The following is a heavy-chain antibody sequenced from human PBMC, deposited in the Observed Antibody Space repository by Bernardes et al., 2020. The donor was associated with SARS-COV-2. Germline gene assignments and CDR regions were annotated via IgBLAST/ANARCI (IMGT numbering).Heavy chain of an antibody. V-gene: IGHV3-23*01. CDR1: GFTFSSYA. Sequence: GGSLRLSCAASGFTFSSYAMSWVRQAPGKGLEWVSAISGSGGSTYYADSVKGRFTISRDNSKNTLYLQMNSLRAEDTAVYYCAKDLKGLRYFDWFYDYWGQGTLVTVSS. CDR3: AKDLKGLRYFDWFYDY. D-gene: IGHD3-9*01. J-gene: IGHJ4*02. CDR2: ISGSGGST.